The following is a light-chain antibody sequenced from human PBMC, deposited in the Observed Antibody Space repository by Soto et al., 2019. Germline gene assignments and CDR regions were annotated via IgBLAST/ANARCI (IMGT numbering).Light chain of an antibody. CDR1: ESVTSS. Sequence: EIVMTQSPATLSVSPGDRATLSCRASESVTSSLAWYQQKRGQAPRLFIYDASNRATGIPARFSGSGSGTDFTLTIGSLEPEDFAVYYCQQRSEWPITFGQGTRLEI. J-gene: IGKJ5*01. CDR2: DAS. V-gene: IGKV3-11*01. CDR3: QQRSEWPIT.